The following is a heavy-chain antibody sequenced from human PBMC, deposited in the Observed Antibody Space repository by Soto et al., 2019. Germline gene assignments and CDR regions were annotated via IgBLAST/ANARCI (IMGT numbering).Heavy chain of an antibody. J-gene: IGHJ4*02. CDR1: GDSITSIYH. CDR3: ARDPSRRGYYDSSGYCDY. D-gene: IGHD3-22*01. V-gene: IGHV4-38-2*02. Sequence: SETLSLTCAVSGDSITSIYHWAWIRPPPGRGLEWVAHIYHSGTTYYNPSLEGRVTISLDTSKNQFSLVVTSVTAADTAVYYCARDPSRRGYYDSSGYCDYWGQGTLVTVSS. CDR2: IYHSGTT.